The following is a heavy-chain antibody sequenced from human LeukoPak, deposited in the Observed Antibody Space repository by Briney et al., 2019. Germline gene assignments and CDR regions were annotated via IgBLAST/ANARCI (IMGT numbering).Heavy chain of an antibody. D-gene: IGHD6-19*01. CDR1: GFTFSSYW. CDR3: ARLTVPVLKRGSGWRFDY. V-gene: IGHV3-7*01. CDR2: IKQDGSEK. Sequence: GGSLRLSCAASGFTFSSYWMSWVRQAPGKGLEWVANIKQDGSEKYYVDSVKGRFTISRDNAKNSLYLQMNSLRAEDTAVYYCARLTVPVLKRGSGWRFDYWGQGTLVTVSS. J-gene: IGHJ4*02.